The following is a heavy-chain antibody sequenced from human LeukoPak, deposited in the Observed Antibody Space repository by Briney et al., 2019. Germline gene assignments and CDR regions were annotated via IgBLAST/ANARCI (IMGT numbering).Heavy chain of an antibody. CDR3: ARGLFRIIDY. J-gene: IGHJ4*02. CDR2: LSTSESS. V-gene: IGHV4-61*02. Sequence: PSETLSLTCTVSGGSISSSSYYWGWIRQPAGKGLEWIGRLSTSESSNYNPSLKSRVTISVDTSKNQFSLKLNSVTAADTAVYYCARGLFRIIDYWGQGTQVTVSS. D-gene: IGHD1-14*01. CDR1: GGSISSSSYY.